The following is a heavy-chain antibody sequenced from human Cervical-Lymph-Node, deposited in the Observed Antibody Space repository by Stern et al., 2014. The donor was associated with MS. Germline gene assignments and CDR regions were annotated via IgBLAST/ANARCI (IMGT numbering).Heavy chain of an antibody. V-gene: IGHV1-18*01. CDR1: GYTFTSYG. J-gene: IGHJ5*02. Sequence: VQLVESGAEVKKPGASVKLSCKASGYTFTSYGISWVRQAPGQGLEWMGWVSAYNGNTNDAQKLQGRVTMTTDTSTSTAYMELRSLRSDDTAVYYCARVLGGASAAAGLNWFDPWGQGTLVTVSS. D-gene: IGHD6-13*01. CDR3: ARVLGGASAAAGLNWFDP. CDR2: VSAYNGNT.